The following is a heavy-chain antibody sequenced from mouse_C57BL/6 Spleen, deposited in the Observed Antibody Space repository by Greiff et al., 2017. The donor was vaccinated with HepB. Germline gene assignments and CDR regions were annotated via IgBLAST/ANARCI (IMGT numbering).Heavy chain of an antibody. CDR2: IYPGNSDT. CDR1: GYTFTSYW. V-gene: IGHV1-5*01. Sequence: VQLQQSGTVLARPGASVKMSCKTSGYTFTSYWMHWVKQRPGQGLEWIGAIYPGNSDTSYNQKFKGKAKLTAVTSASTAYMELSSLTNEDSAVYYCTRIYYGSGYFDVWGTGTTVTVSS. J-gene: IGHJ1*03. CDR3: TRIYYGSGYFDV. D-gene: IGHD1-1*01.